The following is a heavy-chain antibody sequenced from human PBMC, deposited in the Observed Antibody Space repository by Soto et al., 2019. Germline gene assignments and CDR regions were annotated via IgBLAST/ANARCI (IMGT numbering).Heavy chain of an antibody. V-gene: IGHV1-2*02. CDR3: ASDSGIPGQFWYFDS. CDR1: GYTFSNYF. J-gene: IGHJ2*01. CDR2: VNPKRGGT. Sequence: QVQLVQSGAELKMPGASVRVSCKTYGYTFSNYFLHWLRQAPGQGPEWLGFVNPKRGGTEYAPKFQSRITMTRDTSINTVYLDLTRLTPDDTVMYYCASDSGIPGQFWYFDSWGRGALVTVSS.